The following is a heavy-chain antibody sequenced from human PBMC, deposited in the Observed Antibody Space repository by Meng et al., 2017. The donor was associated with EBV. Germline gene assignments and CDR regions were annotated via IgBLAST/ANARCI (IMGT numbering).Heavy chain of an antibody. CDR3: ARRSLDYYDSSGFDY. D-gene: IGHD3-22*01. CDR2: IYHSGST. V-gene: IGHV4-4*02. CDR1: GGSISSSNW. J-gene: IGHJ4*02. Sequence: VAPPVCGPGLVKRSGNLSLTCAVSGGSISSSNWWSWVRQPPGKGLEWIGEIYHSGSTNYNPSLKSRVTISVDKSKNQFSLKLSSVTAADTAVYYCARRSLDYYDSSGFDYWGQGTLVTVSS.